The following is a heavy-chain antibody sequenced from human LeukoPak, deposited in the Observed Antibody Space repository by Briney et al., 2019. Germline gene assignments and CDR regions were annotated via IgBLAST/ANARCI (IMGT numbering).Heavy chain of an antibody. CDR3: AKDHAGSGRAFEY. V-gene: IGHV3-30*04. CDR2: MSSDGINT. J-gene: IGHJ4*02. D-gene: IGHD3-10*01. Sequence: GGSLRLSCATSGLTFRTSGVHWVRQAPGKGLEWVALMSSDGINTYYADSVKGRFTVSRDSSKDILYLQMNSLRADDTAIYYCAKDHAGSGRAFEYWGQGTLVTVSS. CDR1: GLTFRTSG.